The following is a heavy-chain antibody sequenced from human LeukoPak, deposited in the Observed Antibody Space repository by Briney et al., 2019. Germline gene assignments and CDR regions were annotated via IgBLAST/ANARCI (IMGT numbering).Heavy chain of an antibody. CDR1: GFTFSSYG. J-gene: IGHJ4*02. V-gene: IGHV3-30*03. CDR3: ARGPIAVAEGEFDY. D-gene: IGHD6-19*01. Sequence: GGSLRLSCAASGFTFSSYGMHWVRQAPGKGLEWVAVISYDGSNKYYADSVKGRFTISRDNSKNTLYLQMNSLRAEDTALYHCARGPIAVAEGEFDYWGQGTLVTVSS. CDR2: ISYDGSNK.